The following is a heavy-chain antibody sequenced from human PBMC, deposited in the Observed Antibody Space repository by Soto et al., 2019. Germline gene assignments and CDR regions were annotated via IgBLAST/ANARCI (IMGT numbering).Heavy chain of an antibody. CDR3: ARHIGYCSGDSCYSDS. D-gene: IGHD2-15*01. Sequence: EVHLVESGGGLVQPGGSLRLSCAASGFTFSSYSMNWVRQAPGKGLEWVSSISGSNSYIYYADSVKGRFTLSRDNAKSSLFLQMNSLRAEDTAVYYCARHIGYCSGDSCYSDSWGQGTLVTVSS. CDR2: ISGSNSYI. J-gene: IGHJ4*02. CDR1: GFTFSSYS. V-gene: IGHV3-21*01.